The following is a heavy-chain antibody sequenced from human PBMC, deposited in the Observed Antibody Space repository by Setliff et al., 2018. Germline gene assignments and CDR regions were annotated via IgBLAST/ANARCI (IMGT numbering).Heavy chain of an antibody. Sequence: GASLRLSCSASGFSFSDHAMHWVRQAPGKGLEWVSIIYSGGRSTLYADSVRGRFTISRDNSKNTLYLQMNSLRADDTAVYFCASNSGGGGSFDIWGQGTLVTVSS. CDR2: IYSGGRST. V-gene: IGHV3-23*03. J-gene: IGHJ3*02. CDR1: GFSFSDHA. D-gene: IGHD3-16*01. CDR3: ASNSGGGGSFDI.